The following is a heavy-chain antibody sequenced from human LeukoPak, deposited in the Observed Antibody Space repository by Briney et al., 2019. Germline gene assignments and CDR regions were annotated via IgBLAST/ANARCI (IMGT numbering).Heavy chain of an antibody. J-gene: IGHJ4*02. CDR2: IYYSGST. CDR3: ARHERGYSGYDTNYFDY. Sequence: SETLSLTCTVSGGSISSYYWSWIRQPPGKGLEWIGYIYYSGSTNYNPSLKSRVTISVDTSKNQFSLKLSSVTAADTAVYYCARHERGYSGYDTNYFDYWGQGTLVTVSS. D-gene: IGHD5-12*01. V-gene: IGHV4-59*08. CDR1: GGSISSYY.